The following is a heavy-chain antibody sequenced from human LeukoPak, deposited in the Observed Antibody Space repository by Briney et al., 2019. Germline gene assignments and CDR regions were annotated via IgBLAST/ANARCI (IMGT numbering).Heavy chain of an antibody. Sequence: AETLSLTCNVSGGSISSRSYYWAWIRQSPEKGLEWIASIYYSGSTHYNPSLRSRATISRDTSKNQFSLKLSSVSAADTAVYYCARWYEYWGQGTLVTVSS. V-gene: IGHV4-39*01. D-gene: IGHD4-23*01. CDR3: ARWYEY. J-gene: IGHJ4*02. CDR2: IYYSGST. CDR1: GGSISSRSYY.